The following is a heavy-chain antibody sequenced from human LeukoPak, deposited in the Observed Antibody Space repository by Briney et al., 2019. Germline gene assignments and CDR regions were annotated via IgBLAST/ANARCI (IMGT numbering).Heavy chain of an antibody. J-gene: IGHJ4*02. CDR1: GFSFSTTW. CDR3: ARDSGYYASGFGY. Sequence: GGSLRLSCAASGFSFSTTWMTWVRQAPGKGLEWVSSISSISSYIYYADSVKGRFTISRDNAKNSLYLQMNSLRAEDTAVYYCARDSGYYASGFGYWGQGTLVTVSS. V-gene: IGHV3-21*01. D-gene: IGHD3-10*01. CDR2: ISSISSYI.